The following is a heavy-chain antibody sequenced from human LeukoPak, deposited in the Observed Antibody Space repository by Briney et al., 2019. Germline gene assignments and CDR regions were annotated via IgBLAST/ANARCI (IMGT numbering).Heavy chain of an antibody. J-gene: IGHJ4*02. CDR1: GFTFSSYS. D-gene: IGHD4-17*01. V-gene: IGHV3-21*01. CDR3: ARAILATVTTPDY. Sequence: GGSLRLSCAASGFTFSSYSMNWVRQAPGKGLEWVSSITSSGDYTYYADSVKGRFTISRDNAKNSLYLQMNSLRAEDTAVYYCARAILATVTTPDYWGQGTLVTVSS. CDR2: ITSSGDYT.